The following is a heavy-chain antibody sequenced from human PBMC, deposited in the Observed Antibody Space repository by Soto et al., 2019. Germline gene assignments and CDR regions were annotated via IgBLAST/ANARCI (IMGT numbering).Heavy chain of an antibody. J-gene: IGHJ6*02. CDR1: GGTFSSYA. V-gene: IGHV1-69*13. Sequence: SVKVSCKASGGTFSSYAISWVRQAPGQGLEWMGGIIPIFGTANYAQKFQGRVTITADESTSTAYMELSSLRSEDTAVYFCALRSGIAAAAPYYYYGMDVWGQGTTVTVFS. D-gene: IGHD6-13*01. CDR2: IIPIFGTA. CDR3: ALRSGIAAAAPYYYYGMDV.